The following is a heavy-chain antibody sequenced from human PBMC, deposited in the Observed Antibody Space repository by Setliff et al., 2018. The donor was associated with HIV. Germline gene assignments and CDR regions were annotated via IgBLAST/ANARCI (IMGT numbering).Heavy chain of an antibody. Sequence: PSETLSLTCAVSDYSISSGYYWGWIRQPPGKGLEWIGSIYHSGSTYYNPSLKSRVTISVDTSKKQFSLKLSSVTAADTAVYYCARSAVVVPADYKFWSGYPTAHAFDIWGQGTMVTVSS. J-gene: IGHJ3*02. CDR2: IYHSGST. CDR1: DYSISSGYY. CDR3: ARSAVVVPADYKFWSGYPTAHAFDI. V-gene: IGHV4-38-2*01. D-gene: IGHD3-3*01.